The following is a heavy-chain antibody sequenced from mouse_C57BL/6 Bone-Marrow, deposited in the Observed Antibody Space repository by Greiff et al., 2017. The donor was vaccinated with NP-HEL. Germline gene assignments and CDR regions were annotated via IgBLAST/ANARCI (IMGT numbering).Heavy chain of an antibody. CDR1: GYTFTDYY. V-gene: IGHV1-19*01. J-gene: IGHJ1*03. D-gene: IGHD2-5*01. CDR2: INPYNGGT. Sequence: VQLQQSGPVLVKPGASVKMSCKASGYTFTDYYMNWVKQSHGKSLEWIGVINPYNGGTSYNQKFKGKATLTVDKSSSTAYMELNSLTSEDSAVYYCAREGRYSNLYWYFDVWGTGTTVTVSS. CDR3: AREGRYSNLYWYFDV.